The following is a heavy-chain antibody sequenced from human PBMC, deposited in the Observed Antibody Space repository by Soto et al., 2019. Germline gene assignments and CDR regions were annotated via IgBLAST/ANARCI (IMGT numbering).Heavy chain of an antibody. J-gene: IGHJ5*02. CDR1: GDSISSYY. CDR2: IYYSGST. Sequence: SETLSLTCTVTGDSISSYYWSWIRQPPGKGLEWIGYIYYSGSTNYNPSLKSRVTISVDTSKNQFSLKLSSVTAADTAVYYCALRRDGYKRWFDPWGQGTLVTVSS. D-gene: IGHD5-12*01. V-gene: IGHV4-59*01. CDR3: ALRRDGYKRWFDP.